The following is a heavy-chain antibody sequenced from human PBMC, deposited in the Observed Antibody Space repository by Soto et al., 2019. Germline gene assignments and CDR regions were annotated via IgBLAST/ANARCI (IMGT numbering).Heavy chain of an antibody. J-gene: IGHJ6*02. CDR3: ARGDPSYYDFWSGYYTHYYYGMDV. D-gene: IGHD3-3*01. CDR2: ISYDGSNK. V-gene: IGHV3-30-3*01. Sequence: PGGSMRLSCAASGFTFSSYAMHWVRQAPGKGLEWVAVISYDGSNKYYADSVKGRFTISRDNSKNTLYLQMNSLRAEDTAVYYCARGDPSYYDFWSGYYTHYYYGMDVWGQGTTVTVSS. CDR1: GFTFSSYA.